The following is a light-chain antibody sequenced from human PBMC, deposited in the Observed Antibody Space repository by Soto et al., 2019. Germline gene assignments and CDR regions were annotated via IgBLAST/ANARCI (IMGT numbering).Light chain of an antibody. CDR2: DTS. V-gene: IGKV3-11*01. CDR3: QQYDNSVWT. Sequence: EIVLTQSPVTLSLSPGERATLSCRASQSVNSFLAWYQQKPGQAPRLLIYDTSKRPTGIPARFSGSGSGTDFTLTISRLEPEDLAVYYCQQYDNSVWTFGQGTKVDIK. CDR1: QSVNSF. J-gene: IGKJ1*01.